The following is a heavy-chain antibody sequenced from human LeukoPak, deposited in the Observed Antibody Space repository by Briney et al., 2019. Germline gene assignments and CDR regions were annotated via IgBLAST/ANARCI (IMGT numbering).Heavy chain of an antibody. CDR3: AASCSSGPNVDY. CDR1: GYTFTSYY. CDR2: INPSGGST. J-gene: IGHJ4*02. V-gene: IGHV1-46*01. D-gene: IGHD6-19*01. Sequence: ASVKVSCKASGYTFTSYYMHWVRQAPGQGLEWMGIINPSGGSTSYAQKFQGRVTITRDMSTSTAYMELSSLRSEDTAVYYCAASCSSGPNVDYWGQGTLVTVYS.